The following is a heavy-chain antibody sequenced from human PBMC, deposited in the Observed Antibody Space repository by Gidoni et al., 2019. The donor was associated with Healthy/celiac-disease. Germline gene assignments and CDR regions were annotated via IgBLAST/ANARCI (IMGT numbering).Heavy chain of an antibody. J-gene: IGHJ6*03. Sequence: QVQLQQWGAGLLKPSETLSLTCAVYGGSFSGYYWSWIRQPPGKGLEWIGEINHSGSTNYNPSLKSRVTISVDTSKNQFSLKLSSVTAADTAVYYCARATGGTIFGVVTNYYYYYMDVWGKGTTVTVSS. D-gene: IGHD3-3*01. CDR3: ARATGGTIFGVVTNYYYYYMDV. CDR1: GGSFSGYY. CDR2: INHSGST. V-gene: IGHV4-34*01.